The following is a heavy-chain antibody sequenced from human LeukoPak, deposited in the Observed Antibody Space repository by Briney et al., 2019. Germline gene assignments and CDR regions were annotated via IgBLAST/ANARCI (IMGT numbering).Heavy chain of an antibody. V-gene: IGHV3-74*01. CDR1: GFTFSNYW. Sequence: GGSLRLSCVASGFTFSNYWMHWVRQPPGKGLVWVSRICVDGRTTNYADSVKGRFTISRDNAKNTVYLEMNSLSVEDTATYYCIRDFRSADLWGQGTLVTVTS. CDR2: ICVDGRTT. J-gene: IGHJ5*02. CDR3: IRDFRSADL.